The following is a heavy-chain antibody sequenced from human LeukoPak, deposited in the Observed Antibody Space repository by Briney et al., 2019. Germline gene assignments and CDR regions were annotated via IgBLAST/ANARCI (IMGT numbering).Heavy chain of an antibody. CDR2: IKGDGIST. CDR3: AKDHYWSIDY. J-gene: IGHJ4*02. CDR1: GFDFSSNW. D-gene: IGHD3-3*01. Sequence: GGSLRLSCAASGFDFSSNWMHWVRHAPGQGLVWVSRIKGDGISTNYADSVNGRFTISRDIAKNPLYLQMNSLSAEDTGVYYCAKDHYWSIDYWGRGTLVTVSS. V-gene: IGHV3-74*01.